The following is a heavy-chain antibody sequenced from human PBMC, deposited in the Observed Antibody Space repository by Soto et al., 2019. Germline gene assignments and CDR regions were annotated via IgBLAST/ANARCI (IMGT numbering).Heavy chain of an antibody. Sequence: SETLSLTCTVSGGSISSGGYYWSWIRQHPGKGLEWIGYIYYSGSTYYNPSLKSRVTISVDTSKNQFSLKLSSVTAADTAVYYCARQGTLDSGYELDYWGQGTLVTVSS. CDR3: ARQGTLDSGYELDY. CDR2: IYYSGST. J-gene: IGHJ4*02. V-gene: IGHV4-31*03. CDR1: GGSISSGGYY. D-gene: IGHD5-12*01.